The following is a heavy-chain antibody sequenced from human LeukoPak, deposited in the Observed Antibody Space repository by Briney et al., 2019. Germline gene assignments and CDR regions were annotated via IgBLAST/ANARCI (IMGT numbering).Heavy chain of an antibody. CDR2: INPSGGSI. J-gene: IGHJ4*02. D-gene: IGHD2-21*02. V-gene: IGHV1-46*01. Sequence: ASVKVSCKASGYIFTSYYMYWVRQAPGQGLEWMGIINPSGGSIRYAQKFQGRVTMTRDTSTSTVYMELSRLRSDDTAVYYCASWGGGDWRRAFDYWGQGTLVTVSS. CDR3: ASWGGGDWRRAFDY. CDR1: GYIFTSYY.